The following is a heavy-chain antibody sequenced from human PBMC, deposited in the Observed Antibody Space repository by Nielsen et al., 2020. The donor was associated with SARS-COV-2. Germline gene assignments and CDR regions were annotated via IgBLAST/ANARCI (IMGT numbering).Heavy chain of an antibody. Sequence: GESLKISCAASGFTFSSYAMNWVRQAPGKGLEWVSYISSGESATYYADSVKGRFTISRDNAKNSLYLQMSSLRAEDTAVYYCARGGSPFDPWGQGTLVTVSS. V-gene: IGHV3-48*03. CDR3: ARGGSPFDP. CDR1: GFTFSSYA. J-gene: IGHJ5*02. CDR2: ISSGESAT.